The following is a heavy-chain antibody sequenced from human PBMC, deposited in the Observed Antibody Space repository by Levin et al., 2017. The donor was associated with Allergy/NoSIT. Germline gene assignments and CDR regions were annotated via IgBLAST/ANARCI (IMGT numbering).Heavy chain of an antibody. J-gene: IGHJ4*02. V-gene: IGHV5-51*01. CDR3: ARQIRYSGYPPDY. D-gene: IGHD5-12*01. CDR1: GYSFTSYW. CDR2: IYPGDSDT. Sequence: GESLKISCKGSGYSFTSYWIGWLRQMPGKGLEWMGIIYPGDSDTRYSPSFQGQVTISADKSISTAYLQWSSLKASDTAMYYCARQIRYSGYPPDYWGQGTLVTVSS.